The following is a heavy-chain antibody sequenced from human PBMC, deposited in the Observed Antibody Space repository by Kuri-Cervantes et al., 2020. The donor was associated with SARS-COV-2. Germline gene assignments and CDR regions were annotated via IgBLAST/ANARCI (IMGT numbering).Heavy chain of an antibody. CDR3: ASQIRSSSSCIDY. CDR2: IYYSGST. V-gene: IGHV4-31*03. CDR1: GGSISSGGYY. Sequence: SETLSLTCTVSGGSISSGGYYWSWIRQPPGKGLEWIGYIYYSGSTYYNPSLKSRVTISVDTTKNHFSLKLSSGTAADTTVYYCASQIRSSSSCIDYWGQGTLVTVSS. J-gene: IGHJ4*02. D-gene: IGHD6-13*01.